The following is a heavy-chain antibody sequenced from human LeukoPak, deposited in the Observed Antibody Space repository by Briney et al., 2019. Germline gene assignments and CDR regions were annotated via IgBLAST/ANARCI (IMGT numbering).Heavy chain of an antibody. D-gene: IGHD2-8*01. CDR1: GGSISSSSYY. J-gene: IGHJ4*02. V-gene: IGHV4-39*07. Sequence: SETLSLTCTVSGGSISSSSYYWGWIRQPPGKGLEWIGSIYYSGSTNYNPSLKSRVTISVDTSKNQFSLKLGSVTAADTAVYYCARDPIVAINGVRYWGQGTLVTVSS. CDR3: ARDPIVAINGVRY. CDR2: IYYSGST.